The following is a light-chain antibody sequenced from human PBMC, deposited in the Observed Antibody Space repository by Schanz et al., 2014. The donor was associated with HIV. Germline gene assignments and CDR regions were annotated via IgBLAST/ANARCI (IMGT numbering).Light chain of an antibody. J-gene: IGLJ2*01. CDR1: SSDVGGYNY. CDR2: EVS. Sequence: QSALTQPPSASGSPGQSVTISCTGTSSDVGGYNYVSWYQQHPGQAPKLMIYEVSKRPSGVPDRFSGSKSGNTASLTVSGLQAEDEADYYCAAWDDSLNGVVFGGGTKLTVL. V-gene: IGLV2-8*01. CDR3: AAWDDSLNGVV.